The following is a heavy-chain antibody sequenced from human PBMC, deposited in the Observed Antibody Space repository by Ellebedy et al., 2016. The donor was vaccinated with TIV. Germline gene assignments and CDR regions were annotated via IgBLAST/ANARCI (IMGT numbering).Heavy chain of an antibody. CDR3: ARGGGSGWSYDY. V-gene: IGHV3-33*01. Sequence: GESLKISXAASGFTFSSYGMHWVRQAPGKGLEWVTFIWYDGSKTDYADSVKGRFTISRDNSKNTVFLQMNSLRGEDTAVYFCARGGGSGWSYDYWGPGTLVTVSS. D-gene: IGHD6-19*01. CDR2: IWYDGSKT. J-gene: IGHJ4*02. CDR1: GFTFSSYG.